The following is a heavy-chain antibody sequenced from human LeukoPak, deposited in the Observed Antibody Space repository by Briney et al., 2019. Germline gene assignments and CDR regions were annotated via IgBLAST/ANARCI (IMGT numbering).Heavy chain of an antibody. CDR3: ARDLGVGGFWSGYSSFDY. V-gene: IGHV3-21*01. CDR2: ISSSSSYI. CDR1: GFTFSSYS. Sequence: GGSLRLSCAASGFTFSSYSMNWVRQAPGKGLEWVSSISSSSSYIYYADSVKGRFTISRDNAKNSLYLQMNSLRAEDTAVYYCARDLGVGGFWSGYSSFDYWGQGTLVTVSS. D-gene: IGHD3-3*01. J-gene: IGHJ4*02.